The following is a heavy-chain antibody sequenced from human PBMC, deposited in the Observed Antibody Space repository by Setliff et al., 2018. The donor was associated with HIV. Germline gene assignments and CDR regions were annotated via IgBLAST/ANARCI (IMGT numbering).Heavy chain of an antibody. J-gene: IGHJ4*02. V-gene: IGHV3-7*03. CDR2: IKQDGNEK. D-gene: IGHD6-19*01. CDR3: VRPVREPVD. CDR1: GFTFTSYW. Sequence: GGSLRLSCAASGFTFTSYWMIWVRQAPGKGLEWVANIKQDGNEKNYVDSVKGRFTISRDNTKNSLYLQMDSLRAEDTAMYYCVRPVREPVDWGRGTLVTVSS.